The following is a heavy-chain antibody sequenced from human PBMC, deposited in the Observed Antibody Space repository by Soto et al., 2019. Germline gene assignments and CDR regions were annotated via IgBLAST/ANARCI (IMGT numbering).Heavy chain of an antibody. CDR1: GGSVSSGSYY. V-gene: IGHV4-61*01. CDR2: IYYSGST. J-gene: IGHJ4*02. Sequence: SETLSLTCTVSGGSVSSGSYYWSWIRQPPGKGLEWIGYIYYSGSTNYNPSLKSRVTISVDTSKNQFSLKLSSVTAADTAVYYCARGGLGSLDYWGQGTLVTVSS. CDR3: ARGGLGSLDY. D-gene: IGHD1-26*01.